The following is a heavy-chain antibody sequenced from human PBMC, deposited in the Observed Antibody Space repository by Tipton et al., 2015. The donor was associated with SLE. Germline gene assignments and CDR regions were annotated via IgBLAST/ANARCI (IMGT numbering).Heavy chain of an antibody. V-gene: IGHV4-4*07. CDR3: ARGPQSWSYPYSFDS. Sequence: PGLVKPSETLSLTCTVSGDSTSNYYWSWIRQPAGKGLEWVGRIYSSGSANHNPSLKSRVIMSLDTSKNQFSLKLNSVTAADTAVYYCARGPQSWSYPYSFDSWGQGTRVTVSS. J-gene: IGHJ4*02. D-gene: IGHD1-26*01. CDR2: IYSSGSA. CDR1: GDSTSNYY.